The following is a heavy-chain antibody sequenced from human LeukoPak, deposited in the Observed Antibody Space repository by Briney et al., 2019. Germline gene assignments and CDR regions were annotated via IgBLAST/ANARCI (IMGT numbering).Heavy chain of an antibody. J-gene: IGHJ4*02. CDR2: ISYDGSNK. CDR3: ASSGSYRFDY. CDR1: GFTFSSYA. V-gene: IGHV3-30*04. D-gene: IGHD1-26*01. Sequence: RTGGSLRLSCAASGFTFSSYAMHWVRQAPGKGLEWVAVISYDGSNKYYADSVKGRFTISRDNSKNTLYLQMNSLRAEDTAVYYCASSGSYRFDYWGQGTLVTVSS.